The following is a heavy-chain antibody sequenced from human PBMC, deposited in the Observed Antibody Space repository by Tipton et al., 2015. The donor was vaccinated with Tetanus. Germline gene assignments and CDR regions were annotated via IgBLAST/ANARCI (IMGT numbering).Heavy chain of an antibody. V-gene: IGHV1-69*01. CDR3: AKVDIGSAPTRGYFDY. CDR1: GGTFTNYA. J-gene: IGHJ4*02. Sequence: QSGAEVKKPGSSVKVSCKASGGTFTNYALSWVRQAPGQGLEWVGGITPIFGTTNSAPKFQGRVTITADESTNTAYMELSSLRAEDTAVYYCAKVDIGSAPTRGYFDYWGQGTLVSVSA. D-gene: IGHD3-10*01. CDR2: ITPIFGTT.